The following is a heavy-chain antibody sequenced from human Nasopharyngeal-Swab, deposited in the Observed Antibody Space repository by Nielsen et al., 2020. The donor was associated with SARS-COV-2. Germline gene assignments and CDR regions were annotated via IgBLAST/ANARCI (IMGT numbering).Heavy chain of an antibody. CDR2: ISSSGSTI. Sequence: GGSLRLSCAASGFTFSSYSMNWVRQAPGKGLEWVSYISSSGSTIYYADSVKGRFSISRDNAKNSLYLQMNSLRAEDTAVYYCARDLAVAGTSFDYWGQGTLVTVSS. CDR3: ARDLAVAGTSFDY. D-gene: IGHD6-19*01. V-gene: IGHV3-48*04. J-gene: IGHJ4*02. CDR1: GFTFSSYS.